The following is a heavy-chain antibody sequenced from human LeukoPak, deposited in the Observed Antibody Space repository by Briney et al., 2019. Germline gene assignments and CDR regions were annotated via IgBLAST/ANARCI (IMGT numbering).Heavy chain of an antibody. CDR2: ISAYNGNT. CDR1: GYTFTSYG. Sequence: ASVKVSCEASGYTFTSYGISWVRQAPGQGLEWMGWISAYNGNTNYAQKLQGRVTMTTDTSTSTAYMELRSLRSDDTAVYYCARDYDILTGNPNFDYWGQGTLVTVSS. CDR3: ARDYDILTGNPNFDY. J-gene: IGHJ4*02. D-gene: IGHD3-9*01. V-gene: IGHV1-18*04.